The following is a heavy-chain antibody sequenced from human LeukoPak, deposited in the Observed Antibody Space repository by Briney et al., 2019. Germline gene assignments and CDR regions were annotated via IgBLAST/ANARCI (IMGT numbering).Heavy chain of an antibody. CDR1: GFTFSSYA. CDR3: AKFLTYCSGGSCYVGYFDY. D-gene: IGHD2-15*01. CDR2: ISGSGGST. J-gene: IGHJ4*02. Sequence: QPGGSLRLSCAVSGFTFSSYAMSWVRQAPGKGLEWVSAISGSGGSTYYADSVKGRFTISRDNSKNTLYLQMNSLRAEDTAVYYCAKFLTYCSGGSCYVGYFDYWGQGTLVTVSS. V-gene: IGHV3-23*01.